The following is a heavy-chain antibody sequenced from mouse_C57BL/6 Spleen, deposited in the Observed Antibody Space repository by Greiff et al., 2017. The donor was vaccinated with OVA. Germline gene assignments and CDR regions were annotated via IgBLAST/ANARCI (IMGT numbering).Heavy chain of an antibody. CDR2: INPSNGGT. Sequence: QVQLQQPGTELVKPGASVKLSCKASGYTFTSYWMHWVKQRPGQGLEWIGNINPSNGGTNYNEKFKSKATLTVDKSSSTAYMQHSSLTSEDSAVFYCGRYGDYGSPYYAMDYWGQGTSVTVSS. CDR3: GRYGDYGSPYYAMDY. CDR1: GYTFTSYW. J-gene: IGHJ4*01. V-gene: IGHV1-53*01. D-gene: IGHD1-1*01.